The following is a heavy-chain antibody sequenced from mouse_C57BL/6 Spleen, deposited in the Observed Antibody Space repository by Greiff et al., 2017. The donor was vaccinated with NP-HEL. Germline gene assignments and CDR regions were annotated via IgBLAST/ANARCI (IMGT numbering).Heavy chain of an antibody. D-gene: IGHD2-4*01. CDR2: INPNNGGT. CDR3: ARSEGLRRHYYAMDY. Sequence: VQLKESGPELVKPGASVKIPCKASGYTFTDYNMDWVKQSHGKSLEWIGDINPNNGGTIYNQKFKGKATLTVDKSSSTAYMELRSLTSEDTAVYYCARSEGLRRHYYAMDYWGQGTSVTVSS. J-gene: IGHJ4*01. CDR1: GYTFTDYN. V-gene: IGHV1-18*01.